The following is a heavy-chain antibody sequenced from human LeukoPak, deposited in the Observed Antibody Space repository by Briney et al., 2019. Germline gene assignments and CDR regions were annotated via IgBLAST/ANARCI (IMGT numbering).Heavy chain of an antibody. J-gene: IGHJ4*02. CDR1: GFTFSSFA. D-gene: IGHD6-13*01. CDR2: TSYEGSEE. Sequence: GSSLRLSCAASGFTFSSFARHWVRQPPGQGQERVAVTSYEGSEEFYADLVKGGFTISIENSKNTLFLYMNSLRTEDTAVFFCARAKGIAVDGTGGRIDFWGRGTLVTVSS. CDR3: ARAKGIAVDGTGGRIDF. V-gene: IGHV3-30*04.